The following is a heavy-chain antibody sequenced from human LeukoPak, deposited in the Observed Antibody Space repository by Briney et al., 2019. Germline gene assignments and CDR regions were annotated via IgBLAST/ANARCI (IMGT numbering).Heavy chain of an antibody. CDR1: GFTFSNYA. J-gene: IGHJ4*02. CDR3: AKGNGGNCYSVVDY. CDR2: ISGSGDTT. Sequence: PGGSLRLSCAASGFTFSNYAMSWVRQAPGKGLEWVSAISGSGDTTYYADSVKGRFTIPRDNSKNTLNLQMNSLRAEDTALYYCAKGNGGNCYSVVDYWGQGTLVTVSS. D-gene: IGHD2-15*01. V-gene: IGHV3-23*01.